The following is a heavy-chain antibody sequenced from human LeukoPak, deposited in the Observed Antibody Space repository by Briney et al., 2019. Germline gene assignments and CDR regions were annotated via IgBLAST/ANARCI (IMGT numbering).Heavy chain of an antibody. CDR3: ARDPGYCTGGRCYNEDY. Sequence: PGGSLRISCAASGFTFSSYWMSWVRQAPGKGLEWVANIKQDGSEKYYVDSVKGRFTISRDNAKNSLYLQMNSLRAEDTAVYYCARDPGYCTGGRCYNEDYWGQGTLVTVSS. CDR2: IKQDGSEK. CDR1: GFTFSSYW. V-gene: IGHV3-7*01. J-gene: IGHJ4*02. D-gene: IGHD2-15*01.